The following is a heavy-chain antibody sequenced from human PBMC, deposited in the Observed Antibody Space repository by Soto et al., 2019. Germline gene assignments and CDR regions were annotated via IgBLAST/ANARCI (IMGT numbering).Heavy chain of an antibody. CDR1: GYSFTSYW. CDR2: IDPSDSYT. Sequence: GESLKISCKGSGYSFTSYWISWVRQMPGKGLEWMGRIDPSDSYTNYSPSFQGHVTISVDKSISTAYLQWSSLKASDTAMYYCARWGWDDYNHYYGMDVWGQGTTVTVSS. V-gene: IGHV5-10-1*01. D-gene: IGHD1-1*01. J-gene: IGHJ6*02. CDR3: ARWGWDDYNHYYGMDV.